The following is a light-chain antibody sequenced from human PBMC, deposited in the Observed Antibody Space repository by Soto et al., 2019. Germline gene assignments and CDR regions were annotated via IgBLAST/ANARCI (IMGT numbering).Light chain of an antibody. CDR3: PPYNTVHT. J-gene: IGKJ5*01. Sequence: EIVLTQSPATLSVSPGERATLSCRASQSVSSNLAWYQQKPGQAPRLLIYGASTRATGIPARFSGSGSGTVFTLTPVIQEAADVAVCYCPPYNTVHTFGQATPLEIK. CDR1: QSVSSN. V-gene: IGKV3-15*01. CDR2: GAS.